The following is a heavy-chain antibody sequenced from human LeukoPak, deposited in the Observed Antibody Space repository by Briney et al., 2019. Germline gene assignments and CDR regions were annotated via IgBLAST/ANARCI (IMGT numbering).Heavy chain of an antibody. D-gene: IGHD2-2*01. CDR1: GGSFSGYY. Sequence: SDTLSLTCAVYGGSFSGYYWSWIRQPPGKGLEWIGEVNHSGSTNYNPSLKSRVTISVDTSKNQFSLKLSSVTAADTAVYYCARGHRYCSSTSCLLGRDYWGQGTLVTVSS. CDR3: ARGHRYCSSTSCLLGRDY. V-gene: IGHV4-34*01. CDR2: VNHSGST. J-gene: IGHJ4*02.